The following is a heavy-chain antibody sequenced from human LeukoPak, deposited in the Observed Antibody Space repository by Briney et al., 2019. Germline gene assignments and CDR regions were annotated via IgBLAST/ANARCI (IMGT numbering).Heavy chain of an antibody. Sequence: GGSLRLSCAASGFTFSSYGMHWVRQAPGKGLEWVAVISYDGSNKYYADSVKGRFTISRDNSKNTLYLQMNSLRAEDTAVYYCAKSARDSSGYYPNWGQGTLVTVSS. D-gene: IGHD3-22*01. V-gene: IGHV3-30*18. CDR2: ISYDGSNK. CDR3: AKSARDSSGYYPN. CDR1: GFTFSSYG. J-gene: IGHJ4*02.